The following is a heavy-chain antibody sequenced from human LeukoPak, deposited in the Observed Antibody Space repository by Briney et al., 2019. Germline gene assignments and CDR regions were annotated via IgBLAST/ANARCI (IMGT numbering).Heavy chain of an antibody. CDR1: GGSFSGYY. D-gene: IGHD3-22*01. CDR3: ARENLLDYYDSSGYRNDAFDI. CDR2: IYHSGST. J-gene: IGHJ3*02. V-gene: IGHV4-34*01. Sequence: PSETLSLTCAVYGGSFSGYYWTWIRQPPGKGLEWIGSIYHSGSTYYNPSLKSRVPISVDKSKNQFSLKLSSVTAADTAVYYCARENLLDYYDSSGYRNDAFDIWGQGTMVTVSS.